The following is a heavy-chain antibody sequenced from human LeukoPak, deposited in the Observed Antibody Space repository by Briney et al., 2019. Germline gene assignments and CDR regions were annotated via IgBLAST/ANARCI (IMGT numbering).Heavy chain of an antibody. CDR1: GGSISSYY. CDR2: IYYSGST. Sequence: QVQLQESGPGLVKPSQTLSLTCTVSGGSISSYYWSWLRQHPGQGLEWIGYIYYSGSTNYNPSLKSRVTISVDTSKNQFSLKLSSVTAADTAVYYCARRPAEGYFDYWGQGTLVTVSS. J-gene: IGHJ4*02. V-gene: IGHV4-59*01. CDR3: ARRPAEGYFDY. D-gene: IGHD6-25*01.